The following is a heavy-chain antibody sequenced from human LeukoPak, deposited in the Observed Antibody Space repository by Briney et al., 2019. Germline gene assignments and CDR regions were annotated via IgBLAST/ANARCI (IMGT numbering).Heavy chain of an antibody. CDR2: INPNSGGT. CDR1: GFTFTGYY. V-gene: IGHV1-2*02. Sequence: TGGSLRLSCAASGFTFTGYYMHWVRQAPGQGLEWMGCINPNSGGTNYAQKFQGRVTMTRDTSISTAYMELSRLRSDDTAVYYCARDKRQWLKNGKYYFDYWGQGTLVTVSS. J-gene: IGHJ4*02. CDR3: ARDKRQWLKNGKYYFDY. D-gene: IGHD6-19*01.